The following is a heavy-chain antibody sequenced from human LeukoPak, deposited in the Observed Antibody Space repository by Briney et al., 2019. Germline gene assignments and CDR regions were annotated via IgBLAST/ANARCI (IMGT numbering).Heavy chain of an antibody. CDR2: INPSGGST. Sequence: GASVKVSCKASGYTFTGYYMHWVRQAPGQGLEWMGIINPSGGSTSYAQKFQGRVTMTRDTSTSTVYMELSSLRSEDTAVYYCARVGSVCSSTSCYAFDIWGQGTMVTVSS. J-gene: IGHJ3*02. D-gene: IGHD2-2*01. CDR3: ARVGSVCSSTSCYAFDI. V-gene: IGHV1-46*03. CDR1: GYTFTGYY.